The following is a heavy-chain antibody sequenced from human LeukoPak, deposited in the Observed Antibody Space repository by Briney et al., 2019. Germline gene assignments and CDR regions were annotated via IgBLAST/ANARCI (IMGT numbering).Heavy chain of an antibody. V-gene: IGHV3-21*01. CDR1: GFTFSSYS. CDR3: AALGIAAAQGIRDAFDI. J-gene: IGHJ3*02. CDR2: ISSSSSYI. Sequence: PGGSLRLSCAASGFTFSSYSMNWVRQAPGKGLEWVSSISSSSSYIYYADSVKGRFTISRDNAKNSLYLQMNSLRAEDTAVYYCAALGIAAAQGIRDAFDIWGKGTMVTVSS. D-gene: IGHD6-25*01.